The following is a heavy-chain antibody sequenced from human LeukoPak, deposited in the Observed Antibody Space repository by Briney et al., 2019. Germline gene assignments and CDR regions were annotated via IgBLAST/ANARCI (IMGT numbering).Heavy chain of an antibody. CDR1: GYTFTGYY. J-gene: IGHJ4*02. D-gene: IGHD3-22*01. Sequence: VASVKVSCKASGYTFTGYYIHWVRQAPGQGLEWMGGINPDSGSTKDAQKFQGRVSMTRDTSINTAYMELTRVRSDDTALYYCARGRHYDSDGYYAAFYFDYWGQGTLVTVSS. CDR2: INPDSGST. V-gene: IGHV1-2*02. CDR3: ARGRHYDSDGYYAAFYFDY.